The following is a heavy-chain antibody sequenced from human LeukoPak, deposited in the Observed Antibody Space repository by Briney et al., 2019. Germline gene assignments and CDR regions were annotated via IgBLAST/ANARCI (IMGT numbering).Heavy chain of an antibody. CDR2: IKQDGSEK. J-gene: IGHJ4*02. D-gene: IGHD3-3*01. CDR1: GFSLSSYG. Sequence: PGGSLRLSCAASGFSLSSYGMSWVRQAPGKGLEWVANIKQDGSEKYYVDPVKGRFTISRDNAKKSLYLQMNSLRAEDTAVYYCASGFLDDFWSGHFWGQGTLVTVSS. CDR3: ASGFLDDFWSGHF. V-gene: IGHV3-7*01.